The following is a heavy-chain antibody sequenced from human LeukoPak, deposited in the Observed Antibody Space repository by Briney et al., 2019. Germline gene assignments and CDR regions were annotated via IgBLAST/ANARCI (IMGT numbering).Heavy chain of an antibody. J-gene: IGHJ4*02. CDR2: IYYSGST. Sequence: PSETLSLTCTVSGGSISSSSYYWGWIRQPPGKGLEWIGSIYYSGSTYYNPSLKSRVTISVDTSKNQFSLKLSSVTAADTAVYYCARGGYYYGSGTYYKGVDYWGQGTLVTVSS. D-gene: IGHD3-10*01. V-gene: IGHV4-39*07. CDR3: ARGGYYYGSGTYYKGVDY. CDR1: GGSISSSSYY.